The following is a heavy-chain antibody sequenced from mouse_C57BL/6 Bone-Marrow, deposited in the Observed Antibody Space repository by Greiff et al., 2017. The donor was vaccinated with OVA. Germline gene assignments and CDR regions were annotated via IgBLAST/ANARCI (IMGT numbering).Heavy chain of an antibody. D-gene: IGHD2-3*01. CDR3: TRGSHYDGYYSYYFDY. CDR2: IYPGNSDT. Sequence: VQLQQSGTVLARPGASVKMSCKTSGYTFTSYWMHWVKQRPGQGLEWIGAIYPGNSDTSYNQKFKGKAKLTAVTSASTAYMELSSLTNEDSAVYYCTRGSHYDGYYSYYFDYWGQGTTLTVSS. V-gene: IGHV1-5*01. CDR1: GYTFTSYW. J-gene: IGHJ2*01.